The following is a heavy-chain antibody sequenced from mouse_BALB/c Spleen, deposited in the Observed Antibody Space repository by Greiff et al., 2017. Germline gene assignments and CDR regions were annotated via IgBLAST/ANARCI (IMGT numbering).Heavy chain of an antibody. CDR2: INPYNDGT. V-gene: IGHV1-14*01. CDR1: GYTFTSYV. Sequence: VQLKESGPELVKPGASVKMSCKASGYTFTSYVMHWVKQKPGQGLEWIGYINPYNDGTKYNEKFKGKATLTSDKSSSTAYMELSSLTSEDSAVYSCQREYFEVWGAGTTVTVS. CDR3: QREYFEV. J-gene: IGHJ1*01.